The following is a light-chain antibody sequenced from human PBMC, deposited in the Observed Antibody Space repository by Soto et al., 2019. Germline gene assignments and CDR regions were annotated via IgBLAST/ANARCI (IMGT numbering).Light chain of an antibody. CDR1: GSDVASYDY. CDR3: SSYADTNNLV. J-gene: IGLJ2*01. V-gene: IGLV2-8*01. CDR2: EVT. Sequence: QSALTQPPSASGSPGQSVTISCTGTGSDVASYDYVSWYQQHPGKAPKLIIYEVTKRPSGVPDRFSASKSGTTASLTVSELQAEDEADYYCSSYADTNNLVFGGGTKLTVL.